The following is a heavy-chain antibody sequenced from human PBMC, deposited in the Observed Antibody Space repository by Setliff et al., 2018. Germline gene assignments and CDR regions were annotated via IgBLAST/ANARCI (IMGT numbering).Heavy chain of an antibody. CDR2: IHYSGST. Sequence: LSLTCTVSGDSTSGDYWSWIRQPPGKGLEWIGFIHYSGSTNYNPSLKGRFTISRDNAKNSLYLQMNSLRAEDTAVYYCASGHRYGYLFEYWGQGTLVTVSS. CDR1: GDSTSGDY. D-gene: IGHD5-18*01. J-gene: IGHJ4*02. CDR3: ASGHRYGYLFEY. V-gene: IGHV4-59*12.